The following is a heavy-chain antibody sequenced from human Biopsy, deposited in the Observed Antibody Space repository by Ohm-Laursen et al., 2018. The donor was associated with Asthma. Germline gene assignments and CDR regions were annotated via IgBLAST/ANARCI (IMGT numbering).Heavy chain of an antibody. CDR2: ISPIFGSI. J-gene: IGHJ6*02. V-gene: IGHV1-69*13. Sequence: GASVKASCKSSGGTLNNYAINWARQAPGQGLEWMGGISPIFGSIKYAQKFQDRVTISADVFRNTVHLELSSLRSEDTAVLYCAKARCYYFYCDMEVWGQGTTVTVSS. CDR1: GGTLNNYA. CDR3: AKARCYYFYCDMEV. D-gene: IGHD3-3*01.